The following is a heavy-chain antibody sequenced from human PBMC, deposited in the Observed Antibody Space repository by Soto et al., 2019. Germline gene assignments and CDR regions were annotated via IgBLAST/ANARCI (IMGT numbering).Heavy chain of an antibody. V-gene: IGHV3-33*01. CDR3: ARDGVGATTFFGYFDY. J-gene: IGHJ4*02. CDR1: GFTFSGYG. D-gene: IGHD1-26*01. CDR2: TRHDGSNT. Sequence: QVQLVESGGGVVQPGRSLRLSCAASGFTFSGYGMHWVRQAPGKGLEWVAITRHDGSNTYYADSVRGRFTISRDNSKKTLSLQMDSLRAEDTAVYYCARDGVGATTFFGYFDYWGQGTLVTVSS.